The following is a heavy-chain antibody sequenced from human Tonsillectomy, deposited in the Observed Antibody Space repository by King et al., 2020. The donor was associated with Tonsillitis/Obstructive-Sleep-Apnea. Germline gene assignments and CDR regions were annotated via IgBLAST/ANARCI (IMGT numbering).Heavy chain of an antibody. CDR2: INGGNSNT. CDR3: ARVKLYSSSADYDY. Sequence: QLVQSGAEVKKPEASVKVSCKASGYTFSSYDIHWVRQAPGQRLEWMGWINGGNSNTKFSQKFEGRVTITRDTSASTAYMELSSLRSEDTAVYYCARVKLYSSSADYDYWGQGTLVTVSS. J-gene: IGHJ4*02. V-gene: IGHV1-3*01. CDR1: GYTFSSYD. D-gene: IGHD6-6*01.